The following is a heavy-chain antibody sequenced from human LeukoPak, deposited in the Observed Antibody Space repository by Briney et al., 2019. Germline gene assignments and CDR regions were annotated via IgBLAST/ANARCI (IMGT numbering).Heavy chain of an antibody. J-gene: IGHJ6*03. Sequence: VASVKVSCKASGYTFTGYYMHWVRQAPGQGLEWMGWINPNSGGTNYAQKFQGRVTMTRDTSISTAYMELSRLRSDDTAVYYCARDASGSYGLYYYYMDVWGKGTTVTVSS. CDR2: INPNSGGT. CDR3: ARDASGSYGLYYYYMDV. D-gene: IGHD1-26*01. CDR1: GYTFTGYY. V-gene: IGHV1-2*02.